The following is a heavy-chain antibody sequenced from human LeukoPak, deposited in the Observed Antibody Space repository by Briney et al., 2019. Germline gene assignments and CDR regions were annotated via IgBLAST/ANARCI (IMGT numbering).Heavy chain of an antibody. CDR3: ARGRKYLIVVVPAATDGMAV. J-gene: IGHJ6*02. CDR1: GGSFSGYY. D-gene: IGHD2-2*01. V-gene: IGHV4-34*01. Sequence: SETLSLTCAVYGGSFSGYYWSWIRQPPGKGLEWIGEINHSGSTNYNPSLKSRVTISVDTSKNQFSLKLSSVTAADTAVYYCARGRKYLIVVVPAATDGMAVWGQGTTVTVSS. CDR2: INHSGST.